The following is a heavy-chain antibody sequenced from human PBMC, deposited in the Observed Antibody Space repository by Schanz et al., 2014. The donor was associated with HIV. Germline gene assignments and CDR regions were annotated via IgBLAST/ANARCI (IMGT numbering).Heavy chain of an antibody. D-gene: IGHD1-26*01. J-gene: IGHJ4*02. V-gene: IGHV3-30*03. CDR2: ISYDGTNK. Sequence: QVRLVESGGGVVQPGRSLRLSCAASGFTFDNYGMHWVRQAPGKGLEWVAVISYDGTNKYYADSVAGRFSISRDNSKNTLYLQLGSLRTEDTAVYYCARDLNVGRHFDHWGQGTLVTVSS. CDR3: ARDLNVGRHFDH. CDR1: GFTFDNYG.